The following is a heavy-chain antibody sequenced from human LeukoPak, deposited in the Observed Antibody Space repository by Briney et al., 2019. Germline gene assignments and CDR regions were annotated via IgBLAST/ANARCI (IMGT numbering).Heavy chain of an antibody. Sequence: SETLSLTCTVSGGSISSYYWSWIRQPPGKGLEWIGYIYYSGSTNYNPSLKSRVTISVDTSKNQFSLKLSSVTAADTAVYYRAISGRYGAPFDYWGQGTLVTVSS. V-gene: IGHV4-59*01. J-gene: IGHJ4*02. CDR1: GGSISSYY. D-gene: IGHD4/OR15-4a*01. CDR3: AISGRYGAPFDY. CDR2: IYYSGST.